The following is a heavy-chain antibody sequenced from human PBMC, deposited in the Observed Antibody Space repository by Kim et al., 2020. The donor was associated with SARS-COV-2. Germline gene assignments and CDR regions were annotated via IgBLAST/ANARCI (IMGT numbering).Heavy chain of an antibody. CDR2: IYTSGST. D-gene: IGHD3-10*01. Sequence: SETLSLTCTVSGGSISSGSYYWSWIRQPAGKGLEWIGRIYTSGSTNYNPSLKSRVTISVDTSKNQFSLKLSSVTAADTAVYYCARVYAAGLWFGGGYYYGMDVWGQGTTVIVSS. CDR1: GGSISSGSYY. CDR3: ARVYAAGLWFGGGYYYGMDV. J-gene: IGHJ6*02. V-gene: IGHV4-61*02.